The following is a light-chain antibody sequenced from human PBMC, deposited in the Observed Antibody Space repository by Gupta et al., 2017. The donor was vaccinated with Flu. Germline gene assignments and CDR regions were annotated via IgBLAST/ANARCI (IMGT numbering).Light chain of an antibody. CDR2: EVS. CDR3: CSYAVVRDRQL. CDR1: SSDVGGYKL. V-gene: IGLV2-23*02. J-gene: IGLJ2*01. Sequence: QSALSQPPSVSGSPGQSVTIPCTGTSSDVGGYKLVSWYQHHPGKAPKLLIYEVSKRPSGVSDRFSGSKSDNTASLTISGLQSDDEADYYCCSYAVVRDRQLFGGGTKLTVL.